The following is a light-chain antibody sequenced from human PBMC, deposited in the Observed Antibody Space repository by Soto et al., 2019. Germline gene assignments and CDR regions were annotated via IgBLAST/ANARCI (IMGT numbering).Light chain of an antibody. Sequence: DIQMAQSPSTLSASVGDRVTITCRASQSINIWLAWYQQKPGKAPKHLISKASSLESGVPSRFSGSGSGTEFTLTISCLRPDDFATYYCQQCKGYSHTLGPGTTVDT. CDR2: KAS. J-gene: IGKJ3*01. CDR3: QQCKGYSHT. V-gene: IGKV1-5*03. CDR1: QSINIW.